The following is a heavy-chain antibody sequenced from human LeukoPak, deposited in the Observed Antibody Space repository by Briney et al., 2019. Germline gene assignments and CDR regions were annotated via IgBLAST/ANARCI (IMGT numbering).Heavy chain of an antibody. J-gene: IGHJ4*02. CDR3: ARGPPNWGYDY. CDR1: GFTFSNYA. CDR2: LSGSGGGT. D-gene: IGHD7-27*01. V-gene: IGHV3-23*01. Sequence: GGSLRLSCAASGFTFSNYAMSWVRQAPGKGLEWVSALSGSGGGTYYADSVKGRFAISRDNSKNTLYLQMNSLRAEDTAVYYCARGPPNWGYDYWGPGTLVTVSS.